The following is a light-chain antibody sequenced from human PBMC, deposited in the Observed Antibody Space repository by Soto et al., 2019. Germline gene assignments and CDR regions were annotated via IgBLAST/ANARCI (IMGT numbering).Light chain of an antibody. Sequence: DIQMTQSPSSLSASVGDRVTITCRASQSISSYLNWYQQNPGKAPNLLIYAASSLQSGVPSRFSGSGSGTDFTLTISSLQPEDFASYYCQQSYSNPWTFDRGTRVEIK. CDR3: QQSYSNPWT. V-gene: IGKV1-39*01. CDR2: AAS. CDR1: QSISSY. J-gene: IGKJ1*01.